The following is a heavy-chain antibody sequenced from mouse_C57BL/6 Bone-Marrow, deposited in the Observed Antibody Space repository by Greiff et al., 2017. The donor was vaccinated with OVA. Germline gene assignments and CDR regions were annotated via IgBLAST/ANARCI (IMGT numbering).Heavy chain of an antibody. CDR1: GYTFTSYW. CDR3: AHYGSPHYYYAMDY. V-gene: IGHV1-55*01. D-gene: IGHD1-1*01. Sequence: QVQLQQPGAELVKPGASVKMSCKASGYTFTSYWITWVKQRPGPGLEWIGDIYPGSGSTNYNEKFKSKATLTVDTSSSTAYMQHSSLTSEDSAVYYCAHYGSPHYYYAMDYWGQGTSVTVSS. CDR2: IYPGSGST. J-gene: IGHJ4*01.